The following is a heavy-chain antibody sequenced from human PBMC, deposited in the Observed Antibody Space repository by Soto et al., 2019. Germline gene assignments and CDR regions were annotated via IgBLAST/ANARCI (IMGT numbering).Heavy chain of an antibody. V-gene: IGHV3-53*02. CDR1: GFTVSSNY. J-gene: IGHJ4*02. CDR3: GREGGNYYDSSGYDY. CDR2: IYSGGST. Sequence: EVQLVETGGGLIQPGGSLRLSCAASGFTVSSNYMSWVRQAPGKGLEWVSVIYSGGSTYYADSVKGRFTISRNNSKNTLYRQMNSLRAEDTAVYYCGREGGNYYDSSGYDYWGQGTLVTVSS. D-gene: IGHD3-22*01.